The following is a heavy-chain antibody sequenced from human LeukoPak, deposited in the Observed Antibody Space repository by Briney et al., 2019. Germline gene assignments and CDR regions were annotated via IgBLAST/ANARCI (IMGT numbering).Heavy chain of an antibody. CDR3: AREYYYDSSGYYYRKLDY. CDR2: INPNSGGT. Sequence: ASVKVSCKASGYTFTGYYMHWVRQAPGRGLEWMGRINPNSGGTNYAQKFQGRVTMTRDTSISTAYMELSRLRSDDTAVYYCAREYYYDSSGYYYRKLDYWGQGTLVTVSS. D-gene: IGHD3-22*01. CDR1: GYTFTGYY. V-gene: IGHV1-2*06. J-gene: IGHJ4*02.